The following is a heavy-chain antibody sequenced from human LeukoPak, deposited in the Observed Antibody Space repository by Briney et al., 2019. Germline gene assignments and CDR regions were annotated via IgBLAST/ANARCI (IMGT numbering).Heavy chain of an antibody. V-gene: IGHV1-18*01. CDR1: GYTFTSYG. Sequence: GASVKVSCKASGYTFTSYGISWVRQAPGQGLEWMGWISAYNGNTNYAQKLQGRVTMTTDTSTSTAYMELRSLRSDDTAVYYCARDPRYGSGSYYGSLFDYWGQGTLVTVSS. D-gene: IGHD3-10*01. CDR2: ISAYNGNT. J-gene: IGHJ4*02. CDR3: ARDPRYGSGSYYGSLFDY.